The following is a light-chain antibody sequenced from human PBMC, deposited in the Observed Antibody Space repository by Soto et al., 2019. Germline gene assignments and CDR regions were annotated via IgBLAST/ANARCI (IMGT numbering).Light chain of an antibody. V-gene: IGKV3-15*01. Sequence: EIVMTQSLATMSVSLVERANLSCRASQSVSSNLAWYQLKPGQAPRLLICGASTRATGIPARFSGSGSGTEFTLTISSLQSEDFAVYYCQQYNEWPTFGQGTKVDI. CDR2: GAS. CDR1: QSVSSN. CDR3: QQYNEWPT. J-gene: IGKJ1*01.